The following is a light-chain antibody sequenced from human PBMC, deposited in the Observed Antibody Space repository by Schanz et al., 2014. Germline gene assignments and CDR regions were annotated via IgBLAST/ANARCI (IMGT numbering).Light chain of an antibody. V-gene: IGKV3-20*01. CDR1: QSVSSF. J-gene: IGKJ1*01. CDR3: QHYGTSSWT. CDR2: GAS. Sequence: EIVLTQSPATLSLSPGERATLSCRASQSVSSFLAWYQQKPGQAPRLLIYGASTRATGTPARFSGSGSGTEFTLTISRLEPEDFAVYYCQHYGTSSWTFGQGTKVEVK.